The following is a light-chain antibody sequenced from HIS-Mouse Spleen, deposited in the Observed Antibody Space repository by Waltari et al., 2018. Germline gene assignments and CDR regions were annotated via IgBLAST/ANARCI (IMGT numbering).Light chain of an antibody. J-gene: IGLJ2*01. CDR1: IPNIGSNT. Sequence: QSVLTQPPSASGTPGQRVTISCSGGIPNIGSNTVNWDQQLPGPAPKPLIYSNNQRPSGVPDRFSGSKSGTSASLAISGLQSEDEADYYCAAWDDSLNGVVFGGGTKLTVL. V-gene: IGLV1-44*01. CDR2: SNN. CDR3: AAWDDSLNGVV.